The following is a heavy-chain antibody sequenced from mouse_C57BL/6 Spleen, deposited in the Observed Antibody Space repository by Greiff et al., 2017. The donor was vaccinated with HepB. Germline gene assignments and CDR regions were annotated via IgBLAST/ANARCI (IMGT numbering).Heavy chain of an antibody. CDR3: AREDDYGAMDY. Sequence: VQLQQSGAELVKPGASVKLSCKASGYTFTSYWMHWVKQRPGRGLEWIGRIDPNSGGTKYNEKFKSKATLTVDKPSSTAYMQLSILTSEDSAVYYCAREDDYGAMDYWGQGTSVTVSS. CDR1: GYTFTSYW. V-gene: IGHV1-72*01. CDR2: IDPNSGGT. J-gene: IGHJ4*01. D-gene: IGHD2-4*01.